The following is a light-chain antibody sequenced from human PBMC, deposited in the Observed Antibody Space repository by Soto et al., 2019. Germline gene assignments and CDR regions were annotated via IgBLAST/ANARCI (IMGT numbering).Light chain of an antibody. CDR1: SSNFGSNY. CDR2: RNN. J-gene: IGLJ2*01. Sequence: QSVLTQPPSASGTPGQRVTISCSGSSSNFGSNYVYWYQQVPGTAPKLLIYRNNQRPSGVPDRFSGSKSVTSASLAISGLRSEDAADYYCAAWDDSLSGPVFGGGTQLTVL. CDR3: AAWDDSLSGPV. V-gene: IGLV1-47*01.